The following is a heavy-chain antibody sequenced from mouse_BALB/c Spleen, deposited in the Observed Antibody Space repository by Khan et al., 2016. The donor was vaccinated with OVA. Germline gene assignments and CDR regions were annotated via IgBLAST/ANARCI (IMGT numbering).Heavy chain of an antibody. Sequence: QVQLQQSGAELVRPGASVTLSCKASGYTFPDYELHWVKQTPVHGLAWIGVIDPKTGVTAYNQKFKCKATLTADQSSSTAYMELRSLTSKDSAGYYCTRSTFAYGGQGTLVTVSA. CDR1: GYTFPDYE. J-gene: IGHJ3*01. CDR3: TRSTFAY. V-gene: IGHV1-15*01. CDR2: IDPKTGVT.